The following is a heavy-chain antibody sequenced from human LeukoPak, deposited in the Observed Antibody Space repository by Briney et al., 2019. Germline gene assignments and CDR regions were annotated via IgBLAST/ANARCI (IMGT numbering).Heavy chain of an antibody. V-gene: IGHV3-23*01. D-gene: IGHD3-22*01. CDR2: ISGSGGST. Sequence: PGGSLRLSCAASGFTFSGYAMSWVRQAPGKGLEWVSAISGSGGSTYYADSVKGRFTISRDNSKNTLYLQMNSLRAEDTAVYYCAKVSDGYYYDSSGYKRGFDYWGQGTLVTVSS. CDR3: AKVSDGYYYDSSGYKRGFDY. J-gene: IGHJ4*02. CDR1: GFTFSGYA.